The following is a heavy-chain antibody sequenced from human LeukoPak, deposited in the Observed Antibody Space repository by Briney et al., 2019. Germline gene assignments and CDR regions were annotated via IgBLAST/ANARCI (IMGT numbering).Heavy chain of an antibody. D-gene: IGHD6-19*01. Sequence: ASVKVSCKASGYTFTGYYMHWVRQAPGQGLEWMGWINPNSGGTNYAQKFQGRVTMTRDTSISTAYMELSRLRSDDTAVYYCARARYSSGKGAFDYWGQGTLVTVSS. CDR1: GYTFTGYY. J-gene: IGHJ4*02. V-gene: IGHV1-2*02. CDR2: INPNSGGT. CDR3: ARARYSSGKGAFDY.